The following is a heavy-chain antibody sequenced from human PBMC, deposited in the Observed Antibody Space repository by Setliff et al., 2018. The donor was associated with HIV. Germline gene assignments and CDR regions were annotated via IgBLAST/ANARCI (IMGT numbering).Heavy chain of an antibody. CDR2: IDWDDHK. D-gene: IGHD3-22*01. Sequence: SGPTLVNPTQTLTLTCTFSGFSLSTSGMRVSWVRQPPGKALEWLARIDWDDHKLYSTSLKTRLTISRDNAKNSLYLQMNSLRAEDTAVYYCATRAIVVIPDYWGQGTLVTVSS. CDR3: ATRAIVVIPDY. V-gene: IGHV2-70*03. J-gene: IGHJ4*02. CDR1: GFSLSTSGMR.